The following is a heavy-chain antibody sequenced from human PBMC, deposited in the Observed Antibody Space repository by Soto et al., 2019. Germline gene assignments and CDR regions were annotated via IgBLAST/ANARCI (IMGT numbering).Heavy chain of an antibody. Sequence: SVKVSCKASGGTFSSYAISWVRQAPGQGLEWMGGIIPIFGTANYAQKFQGRVTITADESTSTAYMELSSLRSEDTAVYYCARDGYYDFWSGYYPDNWFDPWGQGTLVTVSS. CDR3: ARDGYYDFWSGYYPDNWFDP. D-gene: IGHD3-3*01. J-gene: IGHJ5*02. CDR2: IIPIFGTA. V-gene: IGHV1-69*13. CDR1: GGTFSSYA.